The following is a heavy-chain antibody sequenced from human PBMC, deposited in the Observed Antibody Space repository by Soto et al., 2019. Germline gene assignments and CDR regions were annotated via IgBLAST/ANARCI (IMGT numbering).Heavy chain of an antibody. CDR3: ARDLWGYCGADCYPLDV. V-gene: IGHV4-59*01. J-gene: IGHJ6*02. Sequence: QVRLQESGPGLVKPSETLSLTCTVSGGSISSYYWSWIRQPPGKGLEWIGYMYNTGSTIYNPSLKSRVTITVDPSQNEXSLKLNAVTAADTAVYYCARDLWGYCGADCYPLDVWGQGTTVTVSS. CDR2: MYNTGST. CDR1: GGSISSYY. D-gene: IGHD2-21*02.